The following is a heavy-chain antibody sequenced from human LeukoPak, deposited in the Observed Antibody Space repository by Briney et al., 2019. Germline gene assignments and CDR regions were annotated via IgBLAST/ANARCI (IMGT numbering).Heavy chain of an antibody. CDR3: ARDRYYDYVWGSLDY. CDR1: GFTFSSYG. D-gene: IGHD3-16*01. V-gene: IGHV3-30*02. CDR2: TRYDGSNK. Sequence: GGSLRLSCKASGFTFSSYGMHWVRQAPGKGLEWVAFTRYDGSNKYYADSVKGRITISRDNSKNTLYLQMNSLRAEDTAVYYCARDRYYDYVWGSLDYWGQGTLVTVSS. J-gene: IGHJ4*02.